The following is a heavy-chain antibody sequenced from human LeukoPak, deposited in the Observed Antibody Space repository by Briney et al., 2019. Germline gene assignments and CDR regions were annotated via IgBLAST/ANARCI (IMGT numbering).Heavy chain of an antibody. J-gene: IGHJ5*02. CDR3: ARAYYDSSGSNWFDP. CDR2: IIPIFGTA. Sequence: SVKVSCKASGGTFSNYAISWVRQAPGQGLEWMGGIIPIFGTANYAQKFQGRVTITADESTSTAYMELSSLRSEDTAVYYCARAYYDSSGSNWFDPWGQGTLVTVSS. V-gene: IGHV1-69*13. D-gene: IGHD3-22*01. CDR1: GGTFSNYA.